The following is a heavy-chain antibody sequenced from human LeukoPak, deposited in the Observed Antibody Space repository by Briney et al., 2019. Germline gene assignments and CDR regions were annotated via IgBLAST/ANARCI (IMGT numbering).Heavy chain of an antibody. CDR2: IYYSGST. Sequence: SETLSLTCTVSGGSISSSSYYWGWIRQPPGKGLEWIGSIYYSGSTYYNPSLKSRVTISVDTSKNQFSLKLSSVTAADTAVYYCARGPYRNTWSFDYWGQGTLVTVSS. CDR3: ARGPYRNTWSFDY. J-gene: IGHJ4*02. D-gene: IGHD6-13*01. CDR1: GGSISSSSYY. V-gene: IGHV4-39*07.